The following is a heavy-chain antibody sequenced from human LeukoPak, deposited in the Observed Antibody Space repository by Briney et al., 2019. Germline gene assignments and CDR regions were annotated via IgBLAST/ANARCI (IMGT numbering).Heavy chain of an antibody. D-gene: IGHD3-10*01. CDR3: ARFGRIPGVGAFDI. J-gene: IGHJ3*02. Sequence: ASVKVSCKASGYTFINYAIQWVRQAPGQRLEWMGWINAGNGNTQYSQKFQGRVTITRDTSASTAYMELSRLRSDDTAVYYCARFGRIPGVGAFDIWGQGTMVTVSS. V-gene: IGHV1-3*01. CDR1: GYTFINYA. CDR2: INAGNGNT.